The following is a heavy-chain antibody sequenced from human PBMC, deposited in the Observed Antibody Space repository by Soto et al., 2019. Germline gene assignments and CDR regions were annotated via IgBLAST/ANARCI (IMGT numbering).Heavy chain of an antibody. J-gene: IGHJ4*02. V-gene: IGHV4-30-4*01. Sequence: PSETLSLTCAVYGGSFSGYYWSWIRQPPGKGLEWIGYIYYSGSTYYNPSLKSRVTISVDTSKNQFSLKLSSVTAADTAVYYCARGRLRLGELSPHFDYWGQGTLVTVSS. CDR1: GGSFSGYY. CDR2: IYYSGST. CDR3: ARGRLRLGELSPHFDY. D-gene: IGHD3-16*02.